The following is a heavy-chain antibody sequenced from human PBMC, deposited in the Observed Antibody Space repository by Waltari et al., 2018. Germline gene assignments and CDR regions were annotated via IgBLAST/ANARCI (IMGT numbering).Heavy chain of an antibody. D-gene: IGHD3-3*01. CDR2: IFHSGST. Sequence: QVELQESGPGLVKPSETLSLTCKVSGYYISSNYFWGWIRQPPGKGPEWIGSIFHSGSTYYNPSLKSRVTISVDTSKNQFSLRLISVTAADTAVYYCARVAYSDFWSDYSSRPSFDYWGPGTLVTVSS. CDR3: ARVAYSDFWSDYSSRPSFDY. CDR1: GYYISSNYF. J-gene: IGHJ4*02. V-gene: IGHV4-38-2*02.